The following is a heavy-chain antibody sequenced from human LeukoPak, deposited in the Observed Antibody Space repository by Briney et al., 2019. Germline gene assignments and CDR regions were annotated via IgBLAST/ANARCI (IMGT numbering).Heavy chain of an antibody. CDR2: ISGSGGST. V-gene: IGHV3-23*01. J-gene: IGHJ4*02. D-gene: IGHD3-10*01. Sequence: GGSLRLSCAASGFTLSSYTMRWVRQAPGKGLEWVSAISGSGGSTYYTDSVKGRFTISRDNSKNTLYLQMNSLRADDTALYYCAKGLLLWFGEPGGFDYWGQGTLVTVSS. CDR1: GFTLSSYT. CDR3: AKGLLLWFGEPGGFDY.